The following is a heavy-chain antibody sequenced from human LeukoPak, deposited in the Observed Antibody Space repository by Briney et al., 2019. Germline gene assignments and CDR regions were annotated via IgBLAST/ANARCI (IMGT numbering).Heavy chain of an antibody. J-gene: IGHJ3*02. CDR2: IIPILGIA. CDR1: GGTFSSYA. CDR3: AGIRALGYCSSTSCYAFDI. Sequence: SVKVSCKASGGTFSSYAISWVRQAPGQGLEWMGRIIPILGIANYAQKFQGRVTITADESTSTAYMELSSLRSEDTAVYYCAGIRALGYCSSTSCYAFDIWGQGTMVTVSS. V-gene: IGHV1-69*04. D-gene: IGHD2-2*01.